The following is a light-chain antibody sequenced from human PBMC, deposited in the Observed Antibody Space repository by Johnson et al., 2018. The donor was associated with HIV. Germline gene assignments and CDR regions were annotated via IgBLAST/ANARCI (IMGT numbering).Light chain of an antibody. J-gene: IGLJ1*01. V-gene: IGLV1-51*01. CDR2: ENN. Sequence: HSVLTQPPSVSAAPGQKVTISCSGSSSNIGNNYVSWYQQLPGTAPKLLIYENNKRPSGIPDRFSGSKSGTSATLAIAGLQTGDEADYYCGTWDVRLCIGGVIGTGTKVTVL. CDR1: SSNIGNNY. CDR3: GTWDVRLCIGGV.